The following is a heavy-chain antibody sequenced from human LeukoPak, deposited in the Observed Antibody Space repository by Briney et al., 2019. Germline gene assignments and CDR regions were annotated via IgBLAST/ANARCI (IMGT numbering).Heavy chain of an antibody. V-gene: IGHV3-74*01. J-gene: IGHJ5*02. CDR2: INSDGSST. CDR1: GFTFSSYA. D-gene: IGHD3-22*01. CDR3: ARDPPYYYDSSGYYH. Sequence: PGGSLRLSCAASGFTFSSYAMSWVRQAPGKGLVWVSRINSDGSSTSYADSVKGRFTISRDNAKNTLYLQMNSPRAEDTAVYYCARDPPYYYDSSGYYHWGQGTLVTVSS.